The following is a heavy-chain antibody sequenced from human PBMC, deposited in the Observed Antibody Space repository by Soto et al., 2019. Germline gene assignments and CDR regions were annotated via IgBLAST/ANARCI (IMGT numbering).Heavy chain of an antibody. CDR1: GGSLSSPNYY. D-gene: IGHD6-6*01. CDR3: ARQERSYFRPGWIDT. J-gene: IGHJ5*02. Sequence: SETLSLTCTVSGGSLSSPNYYWAWIRQPPGKVLEWIGSIFFNGGAYYTPSLESRVTISVDTSKQSLSLRLRSVTAADTAVYYCARQERSYFRPGWIDTWGQGALVTVSS. CDR2: IFFNGGA. V-gene: IGHV4-39*01.